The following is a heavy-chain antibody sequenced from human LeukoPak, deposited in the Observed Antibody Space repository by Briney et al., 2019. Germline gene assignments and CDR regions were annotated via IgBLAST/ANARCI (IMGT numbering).Heavy chain of an antibody. Sequence: SETLSLTCTVSGGSISSYYWSWIRQHPGKGLEWIGYIYYSGSTYYNPSLKSRVTISVDTSKNQFSLKLSSVTAADTAVYYCARARDSRRGFDPWGQGTLVTVSS. J-gene: IGHJ5*02. CDR3: ARARDSRRGFDP. CDR1: GGSISSYY. CDR2: IYYSGST. V-gene: IGHV4-59*06.